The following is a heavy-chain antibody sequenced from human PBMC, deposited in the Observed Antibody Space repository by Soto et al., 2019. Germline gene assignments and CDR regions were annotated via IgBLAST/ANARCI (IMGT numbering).Heavy chain of an antibody. CDR1: GLIFTGYY. V-gene: IGHV1-2*02. CDR2: INGHSGVT. CDR3: VREESHYDTPGFDT. J-gene: IGHJ5*01. Sequence: ASVKVSCKASGLIFTGYYSHWVRQAPGERLEWMGWINGHSGVTSHSQTFQGRVTMTRDTPNTKAYMELSSLTSDDTALYYCVREESHYDTPGFDTWG. D-gene: IGHD3-22*01.